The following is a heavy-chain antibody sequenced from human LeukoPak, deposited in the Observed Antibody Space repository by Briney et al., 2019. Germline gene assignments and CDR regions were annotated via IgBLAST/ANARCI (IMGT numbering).Heavy chain of an antibody. J-gene: IGHJ4*02. CDR3: ARVRCSSSSCYPDY. V-gene: IGHV4-61*01. Sequence: PSETLSLTCTVSGGSVSSGSYYWRWIRQPPGKGLEWIGYVYYSGSTNYNPSLKSRVTISVATSKNQFSLNLSSVTAADTAVYYCARVRCSSSSCYPDYWGQGTLVTVSS. D-gene: IGHD2-2*01. CDR1: GGSVSSGSYY. CDR2: VYYSGST.